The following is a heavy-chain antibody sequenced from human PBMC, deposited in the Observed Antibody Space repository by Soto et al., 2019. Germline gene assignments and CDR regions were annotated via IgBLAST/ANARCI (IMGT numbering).Heavy chain of an antibody. Sequence: PGVSLRLLCAASGFTFSSYSMNGVRQAPGKGLEWVSCIGSGSSYIYYADSVNGRFTISRDNAKNSLYLQMKSLRAEDTAVYYCARDGTGIIDYWGQGTLVTVSS. CDR1: GFTFSSYS. J-gene: IGHJ4*02. CDR2: IGSGSSYI. CDR3: ARDGTGIIDY. D-gene: IGHD2-21*02. V-gene: IGHV3-21*01.